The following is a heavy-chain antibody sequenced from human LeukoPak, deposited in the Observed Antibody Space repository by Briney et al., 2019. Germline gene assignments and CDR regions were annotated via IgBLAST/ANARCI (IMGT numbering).Heavy chain of an antibody. V-gene: IGHV3-23*01. D-gene: IGHD3-22*01. CDR2: ISGSGGST. CDR3: AKVTPREYENGYYSGAFDI. CDR1: GFTFSSYS. Sequence: GGSLRLSCAASGFTFSSYSMNWVRQAPGKGLEWVSAISGSGGSTYYADSVKGRFTISRDNSKNTLYLQMNSLRAEDTAVYYCAKVTPREYENGYYSGAFDIWGQGTMVTVSS. J-gene: IGHJ3*02.